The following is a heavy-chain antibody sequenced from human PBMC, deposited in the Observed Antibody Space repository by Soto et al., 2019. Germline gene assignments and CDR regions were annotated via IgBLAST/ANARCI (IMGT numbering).Heavy chain of an antibody. J-gene: IGHJ4*02. CDR3: AKDRGRYSSGGSCLLFDD. CDR2: ISYDGNYK. Sequence: QVQLVESGGGVVQPGRSLRLSCAASDFTFSDYVMHWVRQAPGKGLEWVARISYDGNYKYYADPVKGRFTISRDTSKKTLFVQMNSQKAEDTAVYYCAKDRGRYSSGGSCLLFDDWGQGTLVTVSS. CDR1: DFTFSDYV. D-gene: IGHD2-15*01. V-gene: IGHV3-30*18.